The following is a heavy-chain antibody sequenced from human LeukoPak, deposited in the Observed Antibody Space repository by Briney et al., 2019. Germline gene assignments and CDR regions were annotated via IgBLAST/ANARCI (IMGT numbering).Heavy chain of an antibody. D-gene: IGHD4-17*01. CDR3: ARDGNYGDYVYYFDY. J-gene: IGHJ4*02. V-gene: IGHV4-4*07. CDR1: GGSISSYY. CDR2: IYTSGST. Sequence: SETLSLTCTVSGGSISSYYWSWIRQPAGKGLKWIGRIYTSGSTNYNPSLKSRVTMSVDTSKNQFSLKLSSVTAADTAVYYCARDGNYGDYVYYFDYWGQGTLVTVSS.